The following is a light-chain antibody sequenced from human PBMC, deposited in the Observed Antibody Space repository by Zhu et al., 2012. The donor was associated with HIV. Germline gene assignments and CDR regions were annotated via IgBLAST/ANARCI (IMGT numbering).Light chain of an antibody. CDR1: QSISSY. J-gene: IGKJ2*01. CDR3: QQYNNWPYT. V-gene: IGKV3-11*01. CDR2: DAS. Sequence: EIVLTQSPVTLSLSPGERATLSCRASQSISSYLVWYQQKPGQAPRLLIYDASNRATGIPARFSGRGSGTDFILTISSLEPEDFAVYYCQQYNNWPYTFGQGTKLEIK.